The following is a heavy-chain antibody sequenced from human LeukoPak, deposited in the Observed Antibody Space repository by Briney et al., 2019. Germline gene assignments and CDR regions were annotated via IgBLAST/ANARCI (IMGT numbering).Heavy chain of an antibody. CDR1: GFTFSSYW. V-gene: IGHV3-7*01. CDR3: ARGGSRQYNF. Sequence: GGSLRLSCAASGFTFSSYWMSWVRQAPGKGLEWVADIRHDGSEKYYVDSVKGRFTISRDNAKDSLYLQMNSLRVEDTAVYYCARGGSRQYNFWGQGTLVTVSS. CDR2: IRHDGSEK. D-gene: IGHD5-18*01. J-gene: IGHJ4*02.